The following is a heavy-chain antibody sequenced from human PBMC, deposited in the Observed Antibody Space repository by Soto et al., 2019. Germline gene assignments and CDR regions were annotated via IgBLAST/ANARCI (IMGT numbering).Heavy chain of an antibody. V-gene: IGHV3-30*19. CDR1: GFRFKSFV. CDR3: SRWGTTGGFDL. J-gene: IGHJ4*02. Sequence: QVKLVESGGGVVQPGTSLRLSCAASGFRFKSFVMHWVRQAPGKGLEWVAFTSYDGNNKDYGDSVKGRFTVSRDNSQNTLHLQMDFLRPEDTARYYCSRWGTTGGFDLWGQGTLVSVSS. D-gene: IGHD3-16*01. CDR2: TSYDGNNK.